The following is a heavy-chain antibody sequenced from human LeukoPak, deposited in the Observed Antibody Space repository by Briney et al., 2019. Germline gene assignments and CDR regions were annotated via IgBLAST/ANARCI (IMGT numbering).Heavy chain of an antibody. CDR2: IKQDGSEK. CDR1: GFTFSSYW. CDR3: ARSMYSSSWWSNYYYMDV. J-gene: IGHJ6*03. Sequence: GGSLRLSCAASGFTFSSYWMSWVRQAPGKGLEWVANIKQDGSEKYYVDSVKGRFTISRDNAKNSLYLQMNSLRAEDTAVYYCARSMYSSSWWSNYYYMDVWGKGTTVTVSS. V-gene: IGHV3-7*01. D-gene: IGHD6-13*01.